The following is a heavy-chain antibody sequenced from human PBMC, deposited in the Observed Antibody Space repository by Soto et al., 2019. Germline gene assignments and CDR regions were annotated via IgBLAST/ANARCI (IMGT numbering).Heavy chain of an antibody. CDR1: GFTVSGKKY. V-gene: IGHV3-53*01. D-gene: IGHD1-1*01. J-gene: IGHJ3*02. Sequence: GGSLRLSCAAFGFTVSGKKYVAWVRQAPGKGLEWVSALYDLDGTYYADSVKGRFTTSSDSSRTTVYLQMNSLRPDDTAVYSCATLHLQEHAYDIWGQGTMVTVS. CDR2: LYDLDGT. CDR3: ATLHLQEHAYDI.